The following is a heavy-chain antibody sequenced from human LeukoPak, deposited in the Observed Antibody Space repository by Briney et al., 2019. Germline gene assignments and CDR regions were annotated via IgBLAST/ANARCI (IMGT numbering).Heavy chain of an antibody. V-gene: IGHV1-2*02. D-gene: IGHD2-15*01. J-gene: IGHJ5*02. Sequence: ASVKVSCKASGYTFTGYYMHWVRQAPGQGLEWMGWINPNSGGTNYAQKFQGRVTTTRDTSISTAYMELSRLRSDDTAVYYCARDRGPIVVVVAATMNWFDPWGQGTLVTVSS. CDR2: INPNSGGT. CDR1: GYTFTGYY. CDR3: ARDRGPIVVVVAATMNWFDP.